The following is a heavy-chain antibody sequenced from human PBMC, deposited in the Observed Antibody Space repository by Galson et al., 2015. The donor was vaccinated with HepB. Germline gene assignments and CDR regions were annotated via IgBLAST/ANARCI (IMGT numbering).Heavy chain of an antibody. Sequence: PALVKPTQTLTLTCSFSGLSLTTSGVTVAWIRQPPGKALEWLAHIYWDDSKRYSPSLGNRLTITKDTSKNQVVFTMTNMAPVDTATYYCAHRRDPYCATTGCWGGDWNFDLWGRGTLVTVSS. J-gene: IGHJ2*01. CDR2: IYWDDSK. CDR3: AHRRDPYCATTGCWGGDWNFDL. CDR1: GLSLTTSGVT. D-gene: IGHD2-2*01. V-gene: IGHV2-5*02.